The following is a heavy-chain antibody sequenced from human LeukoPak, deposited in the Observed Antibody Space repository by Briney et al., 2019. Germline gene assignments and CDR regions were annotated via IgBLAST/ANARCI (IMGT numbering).Heavy chain of an antibody. J-gene: IGHJ4*02. D-gene: IGHD3-22*01. CDR2: ISGSGGST. CDR3: AKDSYYYDSSGFDYFDY. V-gene: IGHV3-23*01. CDR1: GFTFSSYA. Sequence: GGSLRLSCAASGFTFSSYAMSWVRQAPGKGLEWVSAISGSGGSTFYADSVKGRFTISRDNSKDTLYLEVNSLRAEDTAVYYCAKDSYYYDSSGFDYFDYWGQGTLVTVSS.